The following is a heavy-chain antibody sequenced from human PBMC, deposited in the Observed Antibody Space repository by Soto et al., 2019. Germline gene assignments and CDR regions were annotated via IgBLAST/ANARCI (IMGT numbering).Heavy chain of an antibody. CDR3: AREGVRGMDV. J-gene: IGHJ6*02. CDR2: MNPNSGNT. CDR1: GYTFTSYD. V-gene: IGHV1-8*01. D-gene: IGHD3-16*01. Sequence: QVQLVQSGAEVKKPGASVKVSCKASGYTFTSYDINWVRQATGQGLEWMGWMNPNSGNTGYAQKFHGTVTMTRNPSISTASMELSRLTAEDTAVYYWAREGVRGMDVWGQGTTVTVSS.